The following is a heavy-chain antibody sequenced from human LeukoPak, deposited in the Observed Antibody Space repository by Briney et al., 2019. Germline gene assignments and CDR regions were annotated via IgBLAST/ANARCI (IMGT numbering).Heavy chain of an antibody. D-gene: IGHD2-15*01. CDR2: INPSGGST. V-gene: IGHV1-46*01. CDR3: ARGVVAAINYYYMDV. CDR1: GYTFTSYY. Sequence: ASVKVSCKASGYTFTSYYMHWVRQAPGQGLEWMGIINPSGGSTSYAQKFQGRVTMTRDMSTSTVYMELSSLRSEDTAVYYCARGVVAAINYYYMDVWGKGTTVTISS. J-gene: IGHJ6*03.